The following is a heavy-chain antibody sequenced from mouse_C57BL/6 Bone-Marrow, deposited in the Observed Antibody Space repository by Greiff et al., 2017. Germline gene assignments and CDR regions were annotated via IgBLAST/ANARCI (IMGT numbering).Heavy chain of an antibody. Sequence: EVMLVESGGGLVQPGGSLKLSCAASGFTFSDYGMAWVRQAPRKGPEWVAFISNLAYSIYYADTVTGRFTISRENAKNTLYLEMSSLRSEETAMYYCARQNYYGSTDWYFDVWGTGTTVTVSS. CDR1: GFTFSDYG. V-gene: IGHV5-15*01. D-gene: IGHD1-1*01. J-gene: IGHJ1*03. CDR3: ARQNYYGSTDWYFDV. CDR2: ISNLAYSI.